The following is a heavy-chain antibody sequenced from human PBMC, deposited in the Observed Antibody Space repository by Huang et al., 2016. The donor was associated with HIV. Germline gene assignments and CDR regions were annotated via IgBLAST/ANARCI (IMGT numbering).Heavy chain of an antibody. D-gene: IGHD6-19*01. Sequence: QVQLRQWGAGLVKPSETLSLTCAVSGGSFSGYYWTWIRQSPGKGLEWIGEINHSGKTNYQPSLKSRVTIAKDTAKNQFSVQLTSVSAADTGVYFCAREKAADSAWYGVYYFDYWGEGALVTVTS. CDR1: GGSFSGYY. CDR3: AREKAADSAWYGVYYFDY. CDR2: INHSGKT. J-gene: IGHJ4*02. V-gene: IGHV4-34*01.